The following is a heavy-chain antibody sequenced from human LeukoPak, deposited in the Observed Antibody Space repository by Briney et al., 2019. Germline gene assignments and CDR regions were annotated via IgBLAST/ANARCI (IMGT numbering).Heavy chain of an antibody. CDR2: IMPMFGKA. CDR1: GGTFSSYD. CDR3: ASARTDIVVLPATLRNYYFDY. J-gene: IGHJ4*02. Sequence: PKASVNVSCKASGGTFSSYDISWVRQAPGQGLEWMGGIMPMFGKANYAQKFQGRVTTTAEKATRTPYIDLSRLSAERRAGCYRASARTDIVVLPATLRNYYFDYWGQGTLVTVYS. V-gene: IGHV1-69*06. D-gene: IGHD2-2*01.